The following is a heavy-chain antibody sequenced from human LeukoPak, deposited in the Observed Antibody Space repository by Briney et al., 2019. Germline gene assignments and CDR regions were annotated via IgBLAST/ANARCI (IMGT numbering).Heavy chain of an antibody. Sequence: PGGSLRLSCAASGFTVSSNYMSWVRQAPGQGLEYVSTISSNGADTYYADSVKGRFTISRDNSKNTLYLQMTSLRVEDTAVYYCANYRKPQGLDYWGQGTLVTVSS. CDR2: ISSNGADT. CDR3: ANYRKPQGLDY. J-gene: IGHJ4*02. CDR1: GFTVSSNY. D-gene: IGHD1-14*01. V-gene: IGHV3-23*01.